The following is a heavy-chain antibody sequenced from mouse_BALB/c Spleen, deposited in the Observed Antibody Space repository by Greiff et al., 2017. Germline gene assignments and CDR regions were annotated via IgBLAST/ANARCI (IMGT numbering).Heavy chain of an antibody. D-gene: IGHD2-4*01. CDR1: GYTFTDYY. V-gene: IGHV1-84*02. Sequence: VQLQQSGPELVKPGASVKISCKASGYTFTDYYINWVKQKPGQGLEWIGWICPGSGNTKYNEKFKGKATLTVDTSSSTAYMQLSSLTSEDTAVYFCARIYYDYRKGSMDYWGQGTSVTVSS. CDR3: ARIYYDYRKGSMDY. CDR2: ICPGSGNT. J-gene: IGHJ4*01.